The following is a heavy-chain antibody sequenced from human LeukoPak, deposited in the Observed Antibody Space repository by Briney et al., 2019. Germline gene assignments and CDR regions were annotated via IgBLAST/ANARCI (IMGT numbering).Heavy chain of an antibody. CDR1: GFTFDSYA. CDR2: IWYDGTKR. J-gene: IGHJ3*01. D-gene: IGHD3-22*01. Sequence: GGSLRLSCAASGFTFDSYAMNWVRQAPGKGLEWVAVIWYDGTKRYYGKSVKGRFTIFRDNSKNTLDLHMNNLRAEDTAVYFCARESYDSRGPHAFDVWGQGQWSPSLQ. V-gene: IGHV3-33*08. CDR3: ARESYDSRGPHAFDV.